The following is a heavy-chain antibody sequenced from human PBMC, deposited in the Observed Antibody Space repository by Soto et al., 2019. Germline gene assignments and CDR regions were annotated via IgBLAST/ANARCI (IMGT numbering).Heavy chain of an antibody. CDR3: AKGGSSSFRWSYFDC. V-gene: IGHV3-23*01. Sequence: EMQLLESGGGLVQPGGSLRLSCAASGFTFSNFAMSWVRQVPGKGLEWVSGVSGSGGSTYYADSVKGRFTISRDNSKKTLYMQLKRLRADDTAIYYCAKGGSSSFRWSYFDCWGQGTLVTVSS. J-gene: IGHJ4*02. CDR1: GFTFSNFA. D-gene: IGHD6-6*01. CDR2: VSGSGGST.